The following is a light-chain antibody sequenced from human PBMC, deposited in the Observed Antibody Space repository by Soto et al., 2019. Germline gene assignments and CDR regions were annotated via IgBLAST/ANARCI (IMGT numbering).Light chain of an antibody. CDR3: QQYNNWPMYT. Sequence: EIVLTQSPATLSVSPGERVTLSCRASQSVSSNLAWYQQKPGQPPRLLIAGASTRATGIPARFSASGFGTEFTLTISGLQSEDFAVHYCQQYNNWPMYTFGQGTKLEIK. V-gene: IGKV3-15*01. J-gene: IGKJ2*01. CDR1: QSVSSN. CDR2: GAS.